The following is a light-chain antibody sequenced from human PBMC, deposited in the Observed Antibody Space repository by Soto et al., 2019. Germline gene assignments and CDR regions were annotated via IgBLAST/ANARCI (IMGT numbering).Light chain of an antibody. CDR2: RAS. Sequence: IVMTQSPATLSVSPGERATLSCRASQSINSNLAWYQQKPGQVPRLLMFRASIRATGFPARFSGSGSGTEFNITISSLQSEDSAIYYCQQYNNWPRATFGGGTKVEIK. V-gene: IGKV3-15*01. CDR3: QQYNNWPRAT. J-gene: IGKJ4*01. CDR1: QSINSN.